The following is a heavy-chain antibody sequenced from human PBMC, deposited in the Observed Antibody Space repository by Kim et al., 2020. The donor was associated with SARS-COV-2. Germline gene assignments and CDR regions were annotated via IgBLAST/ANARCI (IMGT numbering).Heavy chain of an antibody. J-gene: IGHJ6*02. CDR3: ARDRLTYYDYIWRRFADPYYYGMDV. D-gene: IGHD3-16*01. Sequence: ASVKVSCKASGYTFTSYAMNWVRQAPGQGLEWMGWINTNTGNPTYAQGFTGRFVFSLDTSVSTAYLQISSLKAEDTAVYYCARDRLTYYDYIWRRFADPYYYGMDVWGQGTTVTVSS. CDR1: GYTFTSYA. CDR2: INTNTGNP. V-gene: IGHV7-4-1*02.